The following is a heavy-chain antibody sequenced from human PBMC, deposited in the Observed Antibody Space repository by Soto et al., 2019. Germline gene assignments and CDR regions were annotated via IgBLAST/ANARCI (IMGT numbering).Heavy chain of an antibody. CDR3: ARQGFGPLHGLVDV. Sequence: QVQLQESGPGLVKPSETLSLSCTVSGGSINSYYWSWIRQSPGKRMEWIGYVHHSWGSSYNPSLQSRVAISIDTSKRQFSLKVTSVPATDTAVYYCARQGFGPLHGLVDVWGQGTTVTVSS. CDR2: VHHSWGS. D-gene: IGHD3-10*01. CDR1: GGSINSYY. V-gene: IGHV4-59*08. J-gene: IGHJ6*02.